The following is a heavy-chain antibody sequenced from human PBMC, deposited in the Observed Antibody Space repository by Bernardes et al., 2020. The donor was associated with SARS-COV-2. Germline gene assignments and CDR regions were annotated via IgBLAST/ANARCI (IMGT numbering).Heavy chain of an antibody. D-gene: IGHD2-2*01. CDR2: ISSSSTHI. CDR3: ARDICSGSSCYPVHAFDI. CDR1: GFTFSSYS. Sequence: WGSLRLSCAAAGFTFSSYSMNWVRQAPGKGLEWFSSISSSSTHIYYTDSVKGRFTISRDNAKNSLLLQMNSLRAEDTAVYYCARDICSGSSCYPVHAFDIWGQGTMVTVSP. J-gene: IGHJ3*02. V-gene: IGHV3-21*01.